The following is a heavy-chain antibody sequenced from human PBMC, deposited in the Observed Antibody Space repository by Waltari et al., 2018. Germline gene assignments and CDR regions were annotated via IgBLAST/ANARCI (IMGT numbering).Heavy chain of an antibody. CDR1: GGSISSYY. CDR3: ARVGSVTTRRGGSYYYYMDV. CDR2: IYYSGST. Sequence: QVQLQESGPGLVKPSETLSLTCTVSGGSISSYYWSWIRQPPGKGLEWIGYIYYSGSTNYNPSLKSRVTISVDTSKNQFSLKLSSVTAADTAVYYCARVGSVTTRRGGSYYYYMDVWGKGTTVTVSS. V-gene: IGHV4-59*01. J-gene: IGHJ6*03. D-gene: IGHD4-4*01.